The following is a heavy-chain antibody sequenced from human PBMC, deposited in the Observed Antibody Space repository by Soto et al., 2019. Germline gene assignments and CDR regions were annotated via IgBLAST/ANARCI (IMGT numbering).Heavy chain of an antibody. J-gene: IGHJ5*02. Sequence: SETLSLPCAVSGYSITNSYYWGWIRQPPGKRLEWIGSIYHSGSPYYNPSLKRRVTISLDTSKNQFSLKLSSVTAADTAVYYCARISSGGYFCWLDPWGQGTLVTVSS. CDR3: ARISSGGYFCWLDP. D-gene: IGHD3-22*01. CDR2: IYHSGSP. V-gene: IGHV4-38-2*01. CDR1: GYSITNSYY.